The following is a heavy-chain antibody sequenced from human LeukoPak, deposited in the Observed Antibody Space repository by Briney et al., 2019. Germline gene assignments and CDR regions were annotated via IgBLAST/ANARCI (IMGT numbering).Heavy chain of an antibody. V-gene: IGHV3-23*01. CDR2: INDNGLNT. CDR3: TKGDGGWYPIDY. D-gene: IGHD6-19*01. CDR1: GFTFNNYG. Sequence: GGSLRLSCAASGFTFNNYGMSWVRQAPAKGLEWVSTINDNGLNTHYADSVKGRFTISRDDSKNTLHLQMNGLRADDTALYYCTKGDGGWYPIDYWGQGILVIVSS. J-gene: IGHJ4*02.